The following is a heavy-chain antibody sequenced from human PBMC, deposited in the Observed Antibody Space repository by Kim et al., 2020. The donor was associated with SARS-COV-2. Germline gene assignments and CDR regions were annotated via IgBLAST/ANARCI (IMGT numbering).Heavy chain of an antibody. J-gene: IGHJ6*03. V-gene: IGHV3-23*01. Sequence: GGSLRLSCAASGFTFSSYAMSWVRQAPGKGLEWVSAISGSGGSTYYADSVKGRFTISRDNSKNTLYLQMNSLRAEDTAVYYCAKAFITIFGVVPTPYMDVWGKGTTVTVSS. D-gene: IGHD3-3*01. CDR1: GFTFSSYA. CDR2: ISGSGGST. CDR3: AKAFITIFGVVPTPYMDV.